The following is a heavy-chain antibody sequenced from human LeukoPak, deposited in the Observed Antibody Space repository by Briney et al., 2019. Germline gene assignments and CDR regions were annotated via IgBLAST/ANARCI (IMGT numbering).Heavy chain of an antibody. CDR2: IYPGDSDT. Sequence: GESLKISCKGSGYSFTNYWIGWVRQMPGKGLEWMGIIYPGDSDTRYSPSFQGQVTISADKSISTAYLQWSSLKASDTAMYYCARSPGDDYYYDSSGYYRWFDPWGQGTLVTVSS. CDR1: GYSFTNYW. D-gene: IGHD3-22*01. CDR3: ARSPGDDYYYDSSGYYRWFDP. V-gene: IGHV5-51*01. J-gene: IGHJ5*02.